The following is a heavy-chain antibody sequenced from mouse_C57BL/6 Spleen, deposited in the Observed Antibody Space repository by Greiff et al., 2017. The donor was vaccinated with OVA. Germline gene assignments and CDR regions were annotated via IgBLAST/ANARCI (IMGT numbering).Heavy chain of an antibody. Sequence: EVMLVESGEGLVKPGGSLKLSCAASGFTFSSYAMSWVRQTPEKRLEWVAYISSGGDYIYYADTVKGRFTISRDNARNTLYLQMSSLKSEDTAMYYCTRVRTELGRNYAMDYWGQGTSVTVSS. CDR2: ISSGGDYI. CDR3: TRVRTELGRNYAMDY. V-gene: IGHV5-9-1*02. CDR1: GFTFSSYA. J-gene: IGHJ4*01. D-gene: IGHD4-1*01.